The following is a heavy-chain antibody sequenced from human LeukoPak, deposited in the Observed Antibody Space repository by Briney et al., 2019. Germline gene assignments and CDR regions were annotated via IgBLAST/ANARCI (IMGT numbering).Heavy chain of an antibody. CDR3: ATWMTAKTGLYF. CDR1: GASISRGRYF. Sequence: PSETLSVTRTVSGASISRGRYFWSWIRQHPGKGLEWIGYIYNSGSAYYNPSLKSRVIISVDTSKNQFSLRLSSVTAADTAVYYCATWMTAKTGLYFWGQGTLVTVSS. CDR2: IYNSGSA. V-gene: IGHV4-31*03. D-gene: IGHD1-1*01. J-gene: IGHJ4*02.